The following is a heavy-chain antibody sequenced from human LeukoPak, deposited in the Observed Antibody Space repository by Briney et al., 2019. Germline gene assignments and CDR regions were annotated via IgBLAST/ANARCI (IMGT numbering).Heavy chain of an antibody. Sequence: GESLKISCKGSGYSFTSYWIGWVRQMPGKGLEWMGIIYPGDSDTRYSPSFQGQVTISADKSISTAYLQWSSLKASDTAMYYCARHMRNYSSSPPSPWFDPWGQGTLVTVSS. J-gene: IGHJ5*02. V-gene: IGHV5-51*01. CDR3: ARHMRNYSSSPPSPWFDP. D-gene: IGHD6-13*01. CDR1: GYSFTSYW. CDR2: IYPGDSDT.